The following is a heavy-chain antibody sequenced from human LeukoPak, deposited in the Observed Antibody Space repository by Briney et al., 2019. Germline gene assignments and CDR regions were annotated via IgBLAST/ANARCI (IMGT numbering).Heavy chain of an antibody. V-gene: IGHV5-51*01. CDR2: AYPADSDT. CDR3: ARRRTGLSFDY. J-gene: IGHJ4*02. CDR1: GYSFTSYW. Sequence: GESLKISCKGAGYSFTSYWIAWGRQMPGKGLEWMGIAYPADSDTTYSPSFQGQVTISADKSISTAYLQWSSLKASDTAMYYCARRRTGLSFDYWGQGTLVTVSS. D-gene: IGHD3-10*01.